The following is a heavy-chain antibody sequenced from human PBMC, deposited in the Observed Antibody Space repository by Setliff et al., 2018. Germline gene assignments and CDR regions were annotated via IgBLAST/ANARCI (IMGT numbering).Heavy chain of an antibody. CDR1: GGTFINYA. D-gene: IGHD1-26*01. CDR2: IIPIFGTA. CDR3: ARVSRTIVAARGFDY. V-gene: IGHV1-69*13. J-gene: IGHJ4*02. Sequence: ASVKVSCKASGGTFINYAISWVRQAPGQGLEWMGGIIPIFGTANYAQKFQGRVTITADESTSTAYMELSSLRSEDTAVYYCARVSRTIVAARGFDYWGQGTPVTVSS.